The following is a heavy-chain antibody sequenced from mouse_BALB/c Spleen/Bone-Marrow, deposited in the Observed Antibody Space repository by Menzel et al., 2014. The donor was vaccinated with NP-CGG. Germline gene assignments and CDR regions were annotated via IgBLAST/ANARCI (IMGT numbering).Heavy chain of an antibody. Sequence: VQLQQSGAELVRPGTPVKLSCKASGYTFTSYWMNWVKQRPGRGLEWIGRIDPSGSEAHYNQKFKDKATLTVDKSSSTAYIQLSSLTSEDSAVYYCARWGAYFDYWGQGTTLTVSS. J-gene: IGHJ2*01. V-gene: IGHV1-61*01. CDR1: GYTFTSYW. CDR2: IDPSGSEA. CDR3: ARWGAYFDY.